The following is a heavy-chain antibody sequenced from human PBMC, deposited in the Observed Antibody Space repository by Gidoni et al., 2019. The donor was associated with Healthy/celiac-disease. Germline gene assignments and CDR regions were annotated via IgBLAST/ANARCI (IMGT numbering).Heavy chain of an antibody. J-gene: IGHJ4*02. D-gene: IGHD4-4*01. CDR3: ARDVYSNYADYFDY. V-gene: IGHV3-30-3*01. CDR1: GFTFRSYA. Sequence: QVQLLASGGGAVQPGRSLRVLCAAYGFTFRSYAMHWVRQATGKGLEWVAVMAYDGSNKYYADSVKGRFTISRDNSKNTLYLQMNSLRAEDTAVYYCARDVYSNYADYFDYWGQVTLVTVSS. CDR2: MAYDGSNK.